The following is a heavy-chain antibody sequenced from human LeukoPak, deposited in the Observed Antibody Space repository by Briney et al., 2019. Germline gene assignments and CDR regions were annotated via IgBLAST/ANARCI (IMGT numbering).Heavy chain of an antibody. V-gene: IGHV3-21*01. D-gene: IGHD3-22*01. CDR1: GFSLSSYW. J-gene: IGHJ4*02. CDR3: ARDPTYYYDSSGYYPFDY. CDR2: ISSSSSYI. Sequence: GGSLRLSCVASGFSLSSYWMGWVRQAPGKGLEWVSSISSSSSYIYYADSVKGRFTISRDNAKNSLYLQMNSLRAEDTAVYYCARDPTYYYDSSGYYPFDYWGQGTLVTVSS.